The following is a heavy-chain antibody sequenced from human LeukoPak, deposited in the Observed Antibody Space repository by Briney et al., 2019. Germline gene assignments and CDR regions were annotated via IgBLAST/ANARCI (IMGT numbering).Heavy chain of an antibody. D-gene: IGHD4/OR15-4a*01. Sequence: GGSLRLSCTVSGFTVSSNSMSWVRQAPGKGLEWVSFIYSDNTHYSDSVKGRFTISRDNSKNTLYLQMNRLRAEDTAVYYCARRAGAYSHPYDYRGQGTLVTVSS. J-gene: IGHJ4*02. CDR3: ARRAGAYSHPYDY. CDR2: IYSDNT. V-gene: IGHV3-53*01. CDR1: GFTVSSNS.